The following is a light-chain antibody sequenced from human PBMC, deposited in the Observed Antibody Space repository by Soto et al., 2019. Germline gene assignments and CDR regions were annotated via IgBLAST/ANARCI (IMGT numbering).Light chain of an antibody. Sequence: EIVMTQSPATLSVSPGERVTLSCRASRSVNNNLAWYQQKPGQAPRLLIHAISTRATGVPARFSGSGSGTQFTLSISSLQSEDFAVYYCQQYNDWRTFGQGTKVDIK. CDR1: RSVNNN. CDR2: AIS. CDR3: QQYNDWRT. V-gene: IGKV3-15*01. J-gene: IGKJ1*01.